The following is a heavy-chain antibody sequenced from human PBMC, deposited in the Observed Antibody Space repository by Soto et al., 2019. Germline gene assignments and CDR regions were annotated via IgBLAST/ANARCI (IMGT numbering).Heavy chain of an antibody. CDR1: GFTFSSYA. D-gene: IGHD1-26*01. V-gene: IGHV3-23*01. Sequence: GGSLRLSCAASGFTFSSYAMSWVRQAPGKGLEWVSAISGSGSSTYYADSVKGRFTISRDNSKNTLYLQMNSLRAEDTAVYYCAKDSLIWSGSYVNWFDPWGQGTQVTVSS. CDR2: ISGSGSST. CDR3: AKDSLIWSGSYVNWFDP. J-gene: IGHJ5*02.